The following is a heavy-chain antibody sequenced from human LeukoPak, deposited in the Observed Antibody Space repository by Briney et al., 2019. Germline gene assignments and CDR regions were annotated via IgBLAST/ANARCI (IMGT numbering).Heavy chain of an antibody. CDR3: ARVSSNSEDAIVVVVAATVPDAFDI. D-gene: IGHD2-15*01. CDR2: INHSGST. J-gene: IGHJ3*02. Sequence: SETLSLTCAVYGGSFSGYYWSWIRQPPGKGLEWIGEINHSGSTNYNLSLKSRVTISVDTSKNQFSLKLSSVTAADTAVYYCARVSSNSEDAIVVVVAATVPDAFDIWGQGTMVTVSS. V-gene: IGHV4-34*01. CDR1: GGSFSGYY.